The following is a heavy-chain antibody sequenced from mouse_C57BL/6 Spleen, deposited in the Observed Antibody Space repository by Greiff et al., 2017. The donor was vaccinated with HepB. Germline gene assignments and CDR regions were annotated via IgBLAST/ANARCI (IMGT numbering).Heavy chain of an antibody. D-gene: IGHD1-1*01. J-gene: IGHJ2*01. V-gene: IGHV1-15*01. Sequence: QVQLKQSGAELVRPGASVTLSCKASGYTFTDYEMHWVKQTPVHGLEWIGAIDPETGGTAYNQKFKGKAILTADKSSSTAYMELRSLTSEDSAVYYCTRSDYYYGSRDYWGQGTTLTVSS. CDR1: GYTFTDYE. CDR3: TRSDYYYGSRDY. CDR2: IDPETGGT.